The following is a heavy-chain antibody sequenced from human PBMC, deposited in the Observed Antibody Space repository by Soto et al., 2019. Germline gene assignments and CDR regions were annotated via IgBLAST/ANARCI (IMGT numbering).Heavy chain of an antibody. CDR1: GYSFTSYW. CDR3: ARDEGDRITIFGVVIISNWLDP. D-gene: IGHD3-3*01. Sequence: GESLKISCKGSGYSFTSYWISWVRQMPGKGLEWMGRIDPSDSYTNYSPSFQGHVTISADKSISTAYLQWSSLKASDTAMYYCARDEGDRITIFGVVIISNWLDPWGQGTLVTVSS. CDR2: IDPSDSYT. J-gene: IGHJ5*02. V-gene: IGHV5-10-1*01.